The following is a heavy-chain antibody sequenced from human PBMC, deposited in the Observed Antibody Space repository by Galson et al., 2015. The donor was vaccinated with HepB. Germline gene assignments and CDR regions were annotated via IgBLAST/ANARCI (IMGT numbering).Heavy chain of an antibody. CDR3: ARYPNSAFDF. D-gene: IGHD2/OR15-2a*01. CDR1: GFTVSSNY. CDR2: INVNGGEK. V-gene: IGHV3-7*01. Sequence: SLRLSCAASGFTVSSNYMSWVRRAPGKRLEWVARINVNGGEKIYLDSEKGRFTISRDNAKNSLSLQMNSLRAEDTALYYCARYPNSAFDFCGPGTVVPVSS. J-gene: IGHJ3*01.